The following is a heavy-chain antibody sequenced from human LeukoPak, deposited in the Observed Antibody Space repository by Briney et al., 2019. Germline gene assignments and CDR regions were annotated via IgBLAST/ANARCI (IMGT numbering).Heavy chain of an antibody. CDR1: GYTFTSYG. V-gene: IGHV1-18*01. Sequence: ASVKVYCKASGYTFTSYGISWVRQAPGQGLEWMGWISAYNGNTNYAQKLQGRVTMTTDTSTSTAYMEPRSLRSDDTAVYYRARDLGWLVRGVFDYWGQGTLVTVSS. CDR3: ARDLGWLVRGVFDY. CDR2: ISAYNGNT. J-gene: IGHJ4*02. D-gene: IGHD3-10*01.